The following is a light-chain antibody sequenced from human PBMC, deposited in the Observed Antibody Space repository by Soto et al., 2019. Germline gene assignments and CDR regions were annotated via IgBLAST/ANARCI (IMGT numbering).Light chain of an antibody. V-gene: IGKV3-20*01. CDR2: GAS. CDR1: QSVSSSY. Sequence: EIVLTQSPGTLSLSPGERATLSCRASQSVSSSYLTWYQQKPGQAPRLLIYGASSRATGIPDRFSGSGSGTDFTLTISRLEPEDCAVYYCQQYGSSREFTFGPGTKVDI. CDR3: QQYGSSREFT. J-gene: IGKJ3*01.